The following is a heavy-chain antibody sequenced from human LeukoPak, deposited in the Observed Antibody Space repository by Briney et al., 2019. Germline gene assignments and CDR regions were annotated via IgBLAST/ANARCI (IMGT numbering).Heavy chain of an antibody. CDR1: GYTFTSYG. J-gene: IGHJ4*02. Sequence: ASVTVSCKASGYTFTSYGISWVRQAPGQGLEWMGWISAYNGNTNYAQKLQGRVTMTTDTSTSTAYMELRSLRSDDTAVYYCARDRAAAGTGDYWGQGTLVTVSS. CDR3: ARDRAAAGTGDY. D-gene: IGHD6-13*01. CDR2: ISAYNGNT. V-gene: IGHV1-18*01.